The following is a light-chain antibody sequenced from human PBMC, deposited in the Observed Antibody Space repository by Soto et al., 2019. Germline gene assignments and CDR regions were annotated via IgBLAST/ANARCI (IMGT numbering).Light chain of an antibody. J-gene: IGKJ1*01. Sequence: DIVMTQSPLSLPVTPGEPASISCRSSQSLLHSNGYNYLDWYLQKPGQSPQLLIYLGSNRASGVPDGFSGSGSGTDVSLKISRVEAEDFGVDYWMQPIQSWTFGHLTKVDIK. CDR3: MQPIQSWT. CDR2: LGS. CDR1: QSLLHSNGYNY. V-gene: IGKV2-28*01.